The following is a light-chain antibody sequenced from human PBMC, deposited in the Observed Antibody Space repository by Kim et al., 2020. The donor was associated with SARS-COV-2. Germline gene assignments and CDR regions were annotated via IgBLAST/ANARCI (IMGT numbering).Light chain of an antibody. CDR2: DAS. CDR3: QQRSNWPLT. Sequence: LSPGERATLACRASQSISSSLAWYQQKAGQAPRLLIYDASNRATGIPARFSGSASGTDFTLTISSLEPEDFAVYYCQQRSNWPLTFGGGTKVDIK. V-gene: IGKV3-11*01. J-gene: IGKJ4*01. CDR1: QSISSS.